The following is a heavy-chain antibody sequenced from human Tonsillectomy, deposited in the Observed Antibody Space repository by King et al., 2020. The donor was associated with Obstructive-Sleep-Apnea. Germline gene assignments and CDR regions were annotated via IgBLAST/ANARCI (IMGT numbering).Heavy chain of an antibody. V-gene: IGHV4-30-4*01. CDR1: GGSISSGDYY. CDR2: IYYSGST. D-gene: IGHD2-15*01. J-gene: IGHJ4*02. Sequence: VQLQESGPGLVKPSQTLSLTCTVSGGSISSGDYYWSWIRQPPGKGLEWIGYIYYSGSTYYNPSLKSRVTISVDTSKNQFSLNLNSVTAADTAMYYCVRPSGGSPWYFDYWGQGTLVTVSS. CDR3: VRPSGGSPWYFDY.